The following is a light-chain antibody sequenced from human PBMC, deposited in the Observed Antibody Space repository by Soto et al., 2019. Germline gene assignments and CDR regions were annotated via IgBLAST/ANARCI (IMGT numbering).Light chain of an antibody. J-gene: IGKJ2*01. CDR2: DAS. CDR3: QQRITWPT. Sequence: EIVLTQSPATLSLSPGERATISCRASQSVSSNLAWYQQKPGQAPRLLIYDASKRATDIPTRFSGSGFGTDFTLTITSLEPEDSAVYYCQQRITWPTFGQGTKLEIK. CDR1: QSVSSN. V-gene: IGKV3-11*01.